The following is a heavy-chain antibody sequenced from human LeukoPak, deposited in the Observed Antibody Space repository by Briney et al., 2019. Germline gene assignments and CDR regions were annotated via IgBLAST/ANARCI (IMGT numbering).Heavy chain of an antibody. Sequence: GGSLRLSCAASGFTFDDYAMHWVRQAPGKGLEWVSGISWNSGSLGYADSVKGRFTISRDNAKNSLYLQMNSLRAEDTALYYCAKGLSGSLDYWGQGTLVTVSS. CDR1: GFTFDDYA. CDR3: AKGLSGSLDY. J-gene: IGHJ4*02. CDR2: ISWNSGSL. V-gene: IGHV3-9*01. D-gene: IGHD1-26*01.